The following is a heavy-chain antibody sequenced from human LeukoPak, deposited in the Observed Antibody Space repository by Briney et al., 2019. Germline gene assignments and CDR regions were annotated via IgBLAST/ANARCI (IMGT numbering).Heavy chain of an antibody. CDR2: ISAYNGNP. CDR3: ARAGQGYYYDTSAYYYDY. J-gene: IGHJ4*02. CDR1: GYTFTNYG. D-gene: IGHD3-22*01. V-gene: IGHV1-18*01. Sequence: GASVKVSCKASGYTFTNYGISWVRQAPGQGLEWMGWISAYNGNPTYAQKLQGRVTMTTDTSTSTAYMEVRSLTSDDTAVFFCARAGQGYYYDTSAYYYDYWGQGTLVTVSS.